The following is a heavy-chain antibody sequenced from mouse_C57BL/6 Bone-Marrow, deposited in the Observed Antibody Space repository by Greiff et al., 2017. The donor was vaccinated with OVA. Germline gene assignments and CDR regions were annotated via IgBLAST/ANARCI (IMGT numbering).Heavy chain of an antibody. CDR2: IDPENGDT. CDR3: TTALVDY. Sequence: VQLKESGAELVRPGASVKLSSTASGFNIKDDYMHWVKQRPEQGLEWIGWIDPENGDTEYASKFQGKATITADTSSNTAYLQLSSLTSEDTAVYYCTTALVDYWGQGTSVTVSA. CDR1: GFNIKDDY. V-gene: IGHV14-4*01. J-gene: IGHJ4*01. D-gene: IGHD2-10*02.